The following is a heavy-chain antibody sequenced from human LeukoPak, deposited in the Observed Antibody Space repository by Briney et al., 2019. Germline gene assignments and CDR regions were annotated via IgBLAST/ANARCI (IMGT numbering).Heavy chain of an antibody. D-gene: IGHD3-3*01. CDR2: IYPGDSDT. Sequence: GESLXISCKGSGYSFTSYWIGWVRQMPGKGLEWRGIIYPGDSDTRYSPSFQGQVTISADKSISTAYLQWSSLKASDTAMYYCATRTYYDFWSGYYTVEYYFDYWGQGTLVTVSS. CDR1: GYSFTSYW. V-gene: IGHV5-51*01. J-gene: IGHJ4*02. CDR3: ATRTYYDFWSGYYTVEYYFDY.